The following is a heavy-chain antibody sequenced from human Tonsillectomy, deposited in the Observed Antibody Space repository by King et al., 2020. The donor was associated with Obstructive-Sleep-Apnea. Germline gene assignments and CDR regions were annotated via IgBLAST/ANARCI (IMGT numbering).Heavy chain of an antibody. J-gene: IGHJ4*02. V-gene: IGHV3-23*04. CDR3: AQASLPPSDY. Sequence: QLVQSGGGLVQPGGSLRLSCAASGFTFSSYTMSWGRQAPGKGLEWISGISGVGTNTYYGDSVKGRIIISRDNSKNTLYLQMNKLRAEDTAVYFCAQASLPPSDYWGQGALVTVSS. CDR2: ISGVGTNT. CDR1: GFTFSSYT.